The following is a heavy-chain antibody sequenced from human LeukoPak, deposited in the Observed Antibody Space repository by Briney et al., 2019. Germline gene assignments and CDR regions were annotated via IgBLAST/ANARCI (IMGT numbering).Heavy chain of an antibody. CDR3: ARVDCSSTSCQNWFDP. CDR1: GGSISSGGYY. V-gene: IGHV4-31*03. Sequence: SETLSLTCTVSGGSISSGGYYWSWIRQHPGKGLEWIGYIYYSGSTYYNPSLKSRVTISVDTSKNQFSLKLSPVTAADTAVSYCARVDCSSTSCQNWFDPWGQGTLVTVSS. D-gene: IGHD2-2*01. J-gene: IGHJ5*02. CDR2: IYYSGST.